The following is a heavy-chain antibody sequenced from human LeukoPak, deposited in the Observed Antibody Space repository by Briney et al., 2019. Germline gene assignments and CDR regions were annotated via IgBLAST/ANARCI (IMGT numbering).Heavy chain of an antibody. V-gene: IGHV3-7*01. CDR1: GFTFSSYW. D-gene: IGHD2-21*01. CDR2: IKQDGSQK. J-gene: IGHJ4*02. Sequence: GGSLRLSCAASGFTFSSYWMSWVRQAPGKGLEWVANIKQDGSQKYYMDSVKGRFTISRDSAKNSVYLQMNSLRAEDTAVYYCARSLWPEDYWGQGTLVTVSS. CDR3: ARSLWPEDY.